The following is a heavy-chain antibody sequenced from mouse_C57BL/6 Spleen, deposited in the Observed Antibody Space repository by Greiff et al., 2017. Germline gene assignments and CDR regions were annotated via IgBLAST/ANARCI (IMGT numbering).Heavy chain of an antibody. J-gene: IGHJ2*01. D-gene: IGHD1-1*01. CDR1: GFTFSDYG. V-gene: IGHV5-17*01. CDR3: ARPLITTVVEDYFDY. CDR2: ISSGSSTI. Sequence: EVQLVESGGGLVKPGGSLKLSCAASGFTFSDYGMHWVRQAPEKGLEWVAYISSGSSTIYYADTVKGRFTISRDNAKNTLFLQMTSLRSEDTAMYYCARPLITTVVEDYFDYWGQGTTLTVSS.